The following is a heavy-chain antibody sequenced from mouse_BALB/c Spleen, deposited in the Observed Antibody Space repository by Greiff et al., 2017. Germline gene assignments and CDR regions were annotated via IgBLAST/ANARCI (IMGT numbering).Heavy chain of an antibody. CDR1: GFTFSSYA. V-gene: IGHV5-6-5*01. CDR2: ISSGGST. Sequence: EVNVVESGGGLVKPGGSLKLSCAASGFTFSSYAMSWVRQTPEKRLEWVASISSGGSTYYPDSVKGRFTISRDNARNILYLQMSSLRSEDTAMYYCARRGYGSSYFDYWGQGTTLTVSS. J-gene: IGHJ2*01. D-gene: IGHD1-1*01. CDR3: ARRGYGSSYFDY.